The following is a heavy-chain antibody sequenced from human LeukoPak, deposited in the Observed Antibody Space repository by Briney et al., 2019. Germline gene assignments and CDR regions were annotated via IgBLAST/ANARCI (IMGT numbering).Heavy chain of an antibody. V-gene: IGHV3-69-1*01. Sequence: NAGGSLRLSCAASGFNFIGYSMSWVRRPPGKGLEWVSSISSSDSTYYADSVKGRFTVSRDNAGNSLYLHMDTLRPDDTAVYYCAREGYTYGHGVDYWGQGTLVTVSS. J-gene: IGHJ4*02. CDR2: ISSSDST. CDR1: GFNFIGYS. CDR3: AREGYTYGHGVDY. D-gene: IGHD5-18*01.